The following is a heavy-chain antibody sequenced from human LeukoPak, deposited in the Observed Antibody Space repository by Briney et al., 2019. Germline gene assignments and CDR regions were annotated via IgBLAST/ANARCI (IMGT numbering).Heavy chain of an antibody. Sequence: GASVKVSCKASGYTFTNYGISWVRQAPGQGLEWMGWISTYHGNTNYAQQLQGRLTMTTDTSTSTAYMELRSLRSDDTAVYYCARTVVVGAPLIDYWGQGTLVTVSS. CDR1: GYTFTNYG. J-gene: IGHJ4*02. CDR3: ARTVVVGAPLIDY. V-gene: IGHV1-18*01. CDR2: ISTYHGNT. D-gene: IGHD2-15*01.